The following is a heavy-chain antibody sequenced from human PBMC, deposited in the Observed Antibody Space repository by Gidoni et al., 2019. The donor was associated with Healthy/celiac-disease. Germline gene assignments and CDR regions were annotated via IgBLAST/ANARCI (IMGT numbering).Heavy chain of an antibody. CDR3: VPTQDYYDSSGYYNFDY. Sequence: QLQLQESGPGLVKPSETLSLTCTVSGGSISSSSYYWGWIRQPPGKGLEWIGSIYYSGSTYYNPSLKSRVTISVDTSKNQFSLKLSSVTAADTAVYYCVPTQDYYDSSGYYNFDYWGQGTLVTVSS. J-gene: IGHJ4*02. V-gene: IGHV4-39*01. CDR1: GGSISSSSYY. CDR2: IYYSGST. D-gene: IGHD3-22*01.